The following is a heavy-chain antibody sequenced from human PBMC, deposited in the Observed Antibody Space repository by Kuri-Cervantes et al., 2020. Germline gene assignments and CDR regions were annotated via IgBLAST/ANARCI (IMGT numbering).Heavy chain of an antibody. CDR3: ASEYYYDSSGYY. CDR2: IYYSGST. V-gene: IGHV4-59*01. Sequence: ESLRLSCTVSGGSISSYYWSWIRQPPGKGLEWIGYIYYSGSTNYNPSLKSRVTISVDTSKNQFSLKLSSVTAADTAVYYCASEYYYDSSGYYLGQGTLVTVSS. CDR1: GGSISSYY. D-gene: IGHD3-22*01. J-gene: IGHJ4*02.